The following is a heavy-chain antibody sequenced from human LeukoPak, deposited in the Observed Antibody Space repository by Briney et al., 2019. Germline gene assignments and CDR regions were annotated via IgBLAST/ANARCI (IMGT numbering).Heavy chain of an antibody. J-gene: IGHJ1*01. V-gene: IGHV4-61*02. CDR1: GGSISSSSYY. CDR3: ARLGSSGSAQYFQD. Sequence: SETLSLTCTVSGGSISSSSYYWSWIRQPAGKGLEWIGRIYTSGTTNYNSSLKSRLTMSVDTSKNQFSLKLSSVTAADTAVYYCARLGSSGSAQYFQDWGQGTLVTVSS. D-gene: IGHD6-19*01. CDR2: IYTSGTT.